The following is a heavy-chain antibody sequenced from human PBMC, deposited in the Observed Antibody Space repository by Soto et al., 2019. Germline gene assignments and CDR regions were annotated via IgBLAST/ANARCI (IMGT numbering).Heavy chain of an antibody. J-gene: IGHJ4*02. V-gene: IGHV4-59*01. CDR1: GDSISSSY. D-gene: IGHD3-22*01. Sequence: SETLSLTCHFSGDSISSSYWSWIRQPPGKGLEWIGYMYYSGSTYYNPSLKSRVTISLDTSRKQFSPKLSTVTAADTAVYYCARDLHTTERRNYYDSIPAGYWGQGTLVTVSS. CDR2: MYYSGST. CDR3: ARDLHTTERRNYYDSIPAGY.